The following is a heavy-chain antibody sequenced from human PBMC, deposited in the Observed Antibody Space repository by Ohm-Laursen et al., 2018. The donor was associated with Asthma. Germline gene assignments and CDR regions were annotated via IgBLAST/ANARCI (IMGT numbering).Heavy chain of an antibody. CDR1: GFTFRSYA. V-gene: IGHV3-30-3*01. J-gene: IGHJ4*02. CDR3: GRGGYSGYDTIAAAED. CDR2: GGSYYDGGLK. D-gene: IGHD5-12*01. Sequence: SLRLSCAASGFTFRSYAMHWVRQAPGKGLEWVAVGGSYYDGGLKYYADSVKGRFTISRDNSKNTLYLQMNTLRTEDTAVYYCGRGGYSGYDTIAAAEDWGQGTRVTVSS.